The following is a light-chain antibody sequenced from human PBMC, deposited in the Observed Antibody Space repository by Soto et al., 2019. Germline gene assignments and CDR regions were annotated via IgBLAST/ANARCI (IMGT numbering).Light chain of an antibody. J-gene: IGLJ2*01. CDR1: SSDVGGYNY. V-gene: IGLV2-14*01. Sequence: QSALTQPDSVSGSPGQSITISCTGTSSDVGGYNYVSWYQQHPGKAPKLMIYDVSNRPSGVSNRFSGSKSGNTASLTISGVQAEDEADYYCSSYTSSSTRDVVFGGGTKLTVL. CDR3: SSYTSSSTRDVV. CDR2: DVS.